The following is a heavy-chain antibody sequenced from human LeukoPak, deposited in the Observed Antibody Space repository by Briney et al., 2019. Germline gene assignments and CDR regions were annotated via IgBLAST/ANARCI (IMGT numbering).Heavy chain of an antibody. Sequence: SGTLSLTCAVSGGSISSSNWWSWVRQPPGKGLEWIGEIYHSGSTNYNPSLKSRVTISVDKSKNQFSLKLSSVTAADTAVYYCARSPYSSSWGGAFDIWGQGTMVTVSS. CDR3: ARSPYSSSWGGAFDI. D-gene: IGHD6-13*01. CDR2: IYHSGST. J-gene: IGHJ3*02. CDR1: GGSISSSNW. V-gene: IGHV4-4*02.